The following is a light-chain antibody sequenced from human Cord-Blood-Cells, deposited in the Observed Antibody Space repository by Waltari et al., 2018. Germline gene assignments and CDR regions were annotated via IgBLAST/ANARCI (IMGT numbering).Light chain of an antibody. V-gene: IGLV2-23*01. J-gene: IGLJ3*02. Sequence: SALTQPASVSGSPGPPITISCTGTSSDVGSYNLAYWDPKHTDKAPKLMIYEGSKRHPGVSNSFSGSKRGNTAPQRISGRQAEDEVDFSVCRYAGSSTGVFGGETKLSVL. CDR1: SSDVGSYNL. CDR2: EGS. CDR3: CRYAGSSTGV.